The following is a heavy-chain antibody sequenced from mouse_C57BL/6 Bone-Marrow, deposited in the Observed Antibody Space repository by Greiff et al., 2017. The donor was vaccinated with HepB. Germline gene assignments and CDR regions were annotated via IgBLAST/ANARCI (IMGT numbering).Heavy chain of an antibody. CDR3: ARVYYGNFHYAMDY. J-gene: IGHJ4*01. CDR1: GFTFSDYY. Sequence: EVMLVESEGGLVQPGRSMKLSCTASGFTFSDYYMAWVRQVPEKGLEWVANINYDGSSTYYLDSLKSRFIISRDNAKNILYLQMSSLKSEDTATYYCARVYYGNFHYAMDYWGQGTSVTVSS. V-gene: IGHV5-16*01. D-gene: IGHD2-1*01. CDR2: INYDGSST.